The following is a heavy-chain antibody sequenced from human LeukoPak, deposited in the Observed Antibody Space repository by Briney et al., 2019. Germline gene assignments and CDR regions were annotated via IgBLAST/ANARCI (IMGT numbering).Heavy chain of an antibody. V-gene: IGHV3-33*01. CDR1: GFTFSSYG. J-gene: IGHJ1*01. Sequence: GGSLRLSCAVSGFTFSSYGMHWVCQAPGKGLEWVAVIWYDGSNKYYADSVKGRFTISRDNSKNTLYLQMNSLRAEDTAVYFCARTASRGPQSAEYFQHWGQGTLVTVSS. CDR2: IWYDGSNK. CDR3: ARTASRGPQSAEYFQH.